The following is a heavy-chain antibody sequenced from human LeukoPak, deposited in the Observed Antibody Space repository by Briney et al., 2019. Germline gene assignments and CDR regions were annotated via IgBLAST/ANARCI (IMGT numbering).Heavy chain of an antibody. Sequence: GGSLRLSCAASGFIFSSYSMNWVRQAPGKGLEWVSYISSSSSTIYYADSVKGRFTISRDNAKNSLYLQMNSLRAEDTAVYYCAREIVFGVVIIGNYMDVWGKGTTVTVSS. CDR1: GFIFSSYS. CDR2: ISSSSSTI. J-gene: IGHJ6*03. CDR3: AREIVFGVVIIGNYMDV. V-gene: IGHV3-48*01. D-gene: IGHD3-3*01.